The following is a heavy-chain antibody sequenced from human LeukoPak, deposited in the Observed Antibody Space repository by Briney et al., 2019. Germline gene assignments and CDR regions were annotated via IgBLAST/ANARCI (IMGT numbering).Heavy chain of an antibody. J-gene: IGHJ5*02. CDR3: ARIFPESWIDP. Sequence: SQTLSLTCTVSGGSISSGDYYWIWIRQPAGKGLEWIGRIYTSGNTNYNPSLKSRVTMSVDTSKNQFSLKLTSVTAADTAVYYCARIFPESWIDPWGQGTLVTVSS. D-gene: IGHD2-21*01. CDR1: GGSISSGDYY. V-gene: IGHV4-61*02. CDR2: IYTSGNT.